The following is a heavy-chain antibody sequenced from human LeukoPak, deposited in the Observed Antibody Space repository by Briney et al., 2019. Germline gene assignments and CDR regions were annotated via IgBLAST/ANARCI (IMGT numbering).Heavy chain of an antibody. D-gene: IGHD6-13*01. CDR2: IYTSGST. CDR3: ARVVRIAAALDWFDP. CDR1: GGSISSYY. V-gene: IGHV4-4*07. Sequence: SEALSLTCTVSGGSISSYYWSWIRQPAGKGLVWIGRIYTSGSTNYNPSLKSRVTMSVDTSKNQFSLKLSSVTAADTAVYYCARVVRIAAALDWFDPWGQGTLVTVSS. J-gene: IGHJ5*02.